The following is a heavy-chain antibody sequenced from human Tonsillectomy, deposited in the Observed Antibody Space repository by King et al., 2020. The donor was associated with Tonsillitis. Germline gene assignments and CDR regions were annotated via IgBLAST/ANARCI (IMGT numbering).Heavy chain of an antibody. D-gene: IGHD6-19*01. V-gene: IGHV3-23*04. CDR2: ISDNGGST. J-gene: IGHJ2*01. Sequence: VQLVESGGDLVQPGGSLRLSCAASGFTFSSYAMNWVRQAPGKGLEWVSGISDNGGSTYYADSVKGRFTISRDNSKNTLYMQMNSLRAEDTAVYYCAKPPRYSSGWSYWYFDLWGRGTLVTVSS. CDR1: GFTFSSYA. CDR3: AKPPRYSSGWSYWYFDL.